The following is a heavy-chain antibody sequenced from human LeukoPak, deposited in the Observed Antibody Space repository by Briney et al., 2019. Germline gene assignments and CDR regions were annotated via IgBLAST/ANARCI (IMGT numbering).Heavy chain of an antibody. CDR3: ARETGTTFPYYYYYMDV. J-gene: IGHJ6*03. D-gene: IGHD1-7*01. CDR1: GFTFDDYG. Sequence: GGSLRLSCAASGFTFDDYGMSWVRHAPGKGLEWVSGINWNGGSTGYADSVKGRFTISRDNAKNSLYLQMNSLRAEDTALYYCARETGTTFPYYYYYMDVWGKGTTVTVSS. V-gene: IGHV3-20*04. CDR2: INWNGGST.